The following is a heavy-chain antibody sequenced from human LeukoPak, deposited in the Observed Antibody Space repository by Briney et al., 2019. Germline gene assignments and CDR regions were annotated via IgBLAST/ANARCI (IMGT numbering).Heavy chain of an antibody. CDR3: ARLGREEYYYDSSGYYYVADY. D-gene: IGHD3-22*01. CDR1: GYTFTSYG. Sequence: GASVKVSCKASGYTFTSYGISWVRQAPGQGLEWMGWISAYNGNTNYAQKLQGRVTMTTDTSTSTAYMELRSLRSDDTAVHYCARLGREEYYYDSSGYYYVADYWGQGTLVTVSS. V-gene: IGHV1-18*01. CDR2: ISAYNGNT. J-gene: IGHJ4*02.